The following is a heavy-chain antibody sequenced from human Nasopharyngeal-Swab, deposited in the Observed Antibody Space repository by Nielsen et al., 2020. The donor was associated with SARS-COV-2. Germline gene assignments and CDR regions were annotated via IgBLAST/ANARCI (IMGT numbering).Heavy chain of an antibody. CDR2: ISASGDST. D-gene: IGHD2-2*03. V-gene: IGHV3-23*01. J-gene: IGHJ6*02. CDR3: AKDTRDLDIGVGYYYYYGMDV. Sequence: VRQAPGQGLEWVSGISASGDSTYYADSVKGRFTISRDNSKNTLYLQMNSLRAEDTAVYYCAKDTRDLDIGVGYYYYYGMDVWGQGTTVTVSS.